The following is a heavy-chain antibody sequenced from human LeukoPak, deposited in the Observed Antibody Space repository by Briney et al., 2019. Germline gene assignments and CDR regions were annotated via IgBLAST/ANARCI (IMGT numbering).Heavy chain of an antibody. J-gene: IGHJ6*02. Sequence: ASVKVSCKASGYTFTSYGISWVRQAPGQGLEWMGWISVYNGNTNYAQKLQGRVTMTTDTSTSTAYMELRSLRSDDTAVYYCASHYGSGSYYLEYYYGMDVWGQGTAVTVSS. D-gene: IGHD3-10*01. V-gene: IGHV1-18*01. CDR1: GYTFTSYG. CDR2: ISVYNGNT. CDR3: ASHYGSGSYYLEYYYGMDV.